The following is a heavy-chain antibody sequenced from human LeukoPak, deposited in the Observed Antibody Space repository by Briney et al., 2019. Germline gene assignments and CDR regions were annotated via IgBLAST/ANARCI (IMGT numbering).Heavy chain of an antibody. J-gene: IGHJ6*03. V-gene: IGHV3-48*04. CDR3: ARGDNWNSYYSYYMDV. CDR2: ISSDGSTI. Sequence: GGSLRLSCAASEFTFSSYSMNWVRQAPGKGLEWVSYISSDGSTIYYADSVKGRLTSSRDNAKNSLYLQMNSLRAEDTAVYYCARGDNWNSYYSYYMDVWGKGTTVT. D-gene: IGHD1-7*01. CDR1: EFTFSSYS.